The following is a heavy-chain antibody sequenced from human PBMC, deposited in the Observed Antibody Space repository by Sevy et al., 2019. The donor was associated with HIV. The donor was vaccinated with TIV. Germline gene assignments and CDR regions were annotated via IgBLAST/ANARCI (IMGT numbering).Heavy chain of an antibody. CDR2: ISTSSNNI. CDR1: EFAFNIHN. Sequence: GGSLRLSCVASEFAFNIHNMSWVRQAPGKGLEWISSISTSSNNIYYADSVEGRFTISRDNAKNSLYLQMNSLRAEDTAVYYCARTFSFSWYDYWGQGTLVTVSS. J-gene: IGHJ4*02. V-gene: IGHV3-21*01. CDR3: ARTFSFSWYDY. D-gene: IGHD6-13*01.